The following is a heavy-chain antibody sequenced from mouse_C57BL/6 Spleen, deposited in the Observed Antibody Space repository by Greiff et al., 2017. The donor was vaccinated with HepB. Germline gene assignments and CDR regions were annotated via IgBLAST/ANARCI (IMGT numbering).Heavy chain of an antibody. D-gene: IGHD1-1*01. V-gene: IGHV14-4*01. CDR3: TTAGSSYGGYFDD. J-gene: IGHJ2*01. CDR2: IDPENGDT. CDR1: GFNIKDDY. Sequence: VQLKESGAELVRPGASVKLSCTASGFNIKDDYMHWVKQRPEPGLEWIGWIDPENGDTEYASNFQGKATITADTSSNTAYLQLSSLTSEDTAVYDCTTAGSSYGGYFDDWGQGTTLTVSS.